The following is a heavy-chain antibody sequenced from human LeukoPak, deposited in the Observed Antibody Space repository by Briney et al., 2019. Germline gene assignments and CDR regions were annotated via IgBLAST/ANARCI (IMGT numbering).Heavy chain of an antibody. Sequence: SETLSLTCAVYGGSFSGYYWNWIRQPPGKGLKWIGEINHSGTTKYNPSLKSRVTISVDTSKNQFSLKLSSVTAADTAVYYCAMVTTVITRAFDAWGQGTMVTVSA. J-gene: IGHJ3*01. V-gene: IGHV4-34*01. D-gene: IGHD4-23*01. CDR1: GGSFSGYY. CDR3: AMVTTVITRAFDA. CDR2: INHSGTT.